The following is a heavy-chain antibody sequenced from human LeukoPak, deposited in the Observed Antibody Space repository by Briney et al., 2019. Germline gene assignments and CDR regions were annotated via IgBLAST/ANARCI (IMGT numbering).Heavy chain of an antibody. CDR3: AREFGRSSGWDFDY. V-gene: IGHV1-2*02. CDR2: INPNSGGT. D-gene: IGHD6-19*01. J-gene: IGHJ4*02. Sequence: GASVKVSCKASGYTFTGYYMHWVRQAPGQGLEWMGWINPNSGGTNYAQKFQGRVTMTRDTSISTAYMELSRLRSDDTAVYYCAREFGRSSGWDFDYWGQGTLVTVSS. CDR1: GYTFTGYY.